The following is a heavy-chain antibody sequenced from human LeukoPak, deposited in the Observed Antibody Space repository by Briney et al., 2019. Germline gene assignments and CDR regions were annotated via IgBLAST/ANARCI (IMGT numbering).Heavy chain of an antibody. CDR3: AKFYDILTGYFDH. V-gene: IGHV3-23*01. Sequence: GGSLRLSSAASGFTFTTYVMGWVRQSPGKGPDWVSSISGGGGGTYYAEFVKGRFTISRDNSKNTLYLQMNSLRAEDTAVYYCAKFYDILTGYFDHWGQGTLVTVSS. D-gene: IGHD3-9*01. J-gene: IGHJ4*02. CDR1: GFTFTTYV. CDR2: ISGGGGGT.